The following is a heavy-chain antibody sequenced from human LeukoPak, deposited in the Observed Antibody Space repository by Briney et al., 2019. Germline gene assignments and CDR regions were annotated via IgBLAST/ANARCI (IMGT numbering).Heavy chain of an antibody. CDR3: ANHRWWAPFDM. CDR2: INHSGST. CDR1: GGSFSGYY. Sequence: SETLSLTCAVYGGSFSGYYWSWIRQPPGKGLEWIGEINHSGSTNYNPSLKSRVTISVDTSKNQFSLKLSSVTAADTAVYYSANHRWWAPFDMWGQGTMVTVSS. D-gene: IGHD2-15*01. J-gene: IGHJ3*02. V-gene: IGHV4-34*01.